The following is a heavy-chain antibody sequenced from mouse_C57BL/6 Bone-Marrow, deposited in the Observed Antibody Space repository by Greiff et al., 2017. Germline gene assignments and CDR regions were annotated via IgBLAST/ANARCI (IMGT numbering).Heavy chain of an antibody. Sequence: QVQLKQSGAELVRPGTSVKVSCKASGYAFTNYLIEWVKQRPGQGLEWIGVINPGSGGTNYNEKFKGKATLTADKSSSTAYMQLSSLTSEDSAVYFCARNRLRSYAMDYWGQGTSVTVSS. CDR3: ARNRLRSYAMDY. CDR2: INPGSGGT. V-gene: IGHV1-54*01. J-gene: IGHJ4*01. CDR1: GYAFTNYL. D-gene: IGHD3-2*02.